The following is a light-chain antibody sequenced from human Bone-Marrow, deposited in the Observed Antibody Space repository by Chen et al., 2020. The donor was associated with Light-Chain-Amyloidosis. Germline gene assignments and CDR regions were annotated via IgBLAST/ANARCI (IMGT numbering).Light chain of an antibody. Sequence: QPVLRQPPSVSAAPGQKVIISCSGSSTNIGSNFVSWYKQFPGTAPKLLIFETDNRPSGIPDRFSGSISGTSATLCITGVQTVDEADYYCGTGDTSLRAGVFGGGTKLTVL. CDR3: GTGDTSLRAGV. CDR1: STNIGSNF. J-gene: IGLJ3*02. CDR2: ETD. V-gene: IGLV1-51*01.